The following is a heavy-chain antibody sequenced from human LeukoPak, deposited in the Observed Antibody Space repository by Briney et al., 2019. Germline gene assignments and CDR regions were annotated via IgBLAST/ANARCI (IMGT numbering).Heavy chain of an antibody. J-gene: IGHJ4*02. D-gene: IGHD2-2*02. CDR1: GFTFSNAW. Sequence: GGSLTLPCAASGFTFSNAWMSWVRQAPGEGGEWVGRIKSKTDGGTTVSHAPVKCRFTISRDDSKNTLYLQMNSLKSEDTAVYYYTTDTGDYIVVVPAAIGYWGQGTLVTVSS. CDR2: IKSKTDGGTT. V-gene: IGHV3-15*01. CDR3: TTDTGDYIVVVPAAIGY.